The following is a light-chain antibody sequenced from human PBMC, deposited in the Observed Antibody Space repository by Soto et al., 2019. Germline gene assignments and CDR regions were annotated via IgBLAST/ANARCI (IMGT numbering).Light chain of an antibody. CDR2: EVS. CDR3: TSYTTTSAVI. Sequence: QSALSQPASVSGSPRQSITISCTGTSSDIGRYNYVSWYQQHPGMAPQLLIYEVSDRPSGVSNRFSGSKSGNTASLTISGLQAEDEADYFCTSYTTTSAVIFGGGTKLTVL. CDR1: SSDIGRYNY. J-gene: IGLJ2*01. V-gene: IGLV2-14*01.